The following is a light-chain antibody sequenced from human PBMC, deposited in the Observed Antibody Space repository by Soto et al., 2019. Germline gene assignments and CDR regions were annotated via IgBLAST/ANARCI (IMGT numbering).Light chain of an antibody. J-gene: IGKJ2*01. CDR3: QQYDDLPYT. V-gene: IGKV1-33*01. Sequence: DIQMTQSPSSLSASVGDRVTITCQASQDISNYLNWYQQKPGKAPKLLIYDASNLETGVPSRFSGSGSGIDFTFTISSLQPEDIATYYCQQYDDLPYTFGQGTKLEIK. CDR2: DAS. CDR1: QDISNY.